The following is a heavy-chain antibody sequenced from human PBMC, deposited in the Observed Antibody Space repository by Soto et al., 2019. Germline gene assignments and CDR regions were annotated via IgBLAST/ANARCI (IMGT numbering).Heavy chain of an antibody. CDR3: VKDLAYYHILKDY. J-gene: IGHJ4*02. Sequence: GGSLRLSCSASGFTFSSYAMHWVRQAPGKGLEYVSAISSNGGSTYYADSVKGRFTISRGNSKNTLYLQMSSLRAEDTAVYYCVKDLAYYHILKDYWGQGTLVTVSS. D-gene: IGHD3-9*01. CDR2: ISSNGGST. V-gene: IGHV3-64D*06. CDR1: GFTFSSYA.